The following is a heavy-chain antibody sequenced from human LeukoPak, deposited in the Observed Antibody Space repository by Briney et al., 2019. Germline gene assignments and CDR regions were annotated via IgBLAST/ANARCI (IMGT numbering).Heavy chain of an antibody. V-gene: IGHV4-30-2*01. D-gene: IGHD3-22*01. CDR2: IYHSGST. J-gene: IGHJ4*02. CDR3: ARYDSSGYYSRLDY. CDR1: GGSISSGGYS. Sequence: PSETLSLTCAVSGGSISSGGYSWSWIRQPPGKGLEWIGYIYHSGSTYYNPSLKSRVTISVDRSKNQFSLKLSSVTAADTAVYYCARYDSSGYYSRLDYWGQGTLVTVSS.